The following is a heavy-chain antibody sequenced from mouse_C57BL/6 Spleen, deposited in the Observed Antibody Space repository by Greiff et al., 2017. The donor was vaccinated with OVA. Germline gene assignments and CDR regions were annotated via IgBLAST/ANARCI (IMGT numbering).Heavy chain of an antibody. CDR1: GFTFSSYA. CDR2: ISSGGDYI. Sequence: EVHLVESGEGLVKPGGSLKLSCAASGFTFSSYAMSWVRQTPEKRLEWVAYISSGGDYIYYADTVKGRFTISRDNARNTLYLQMSSLKSEDTAMYYCTREGTAYYSNFAWFAYWGQGTLVTVSA. J-gene: IGHJ3*01. CDR3: TREGTAYYSNFAWFAY. D-gene: IGHD2-5*01. V-gene: IGHV5-9-1*02.